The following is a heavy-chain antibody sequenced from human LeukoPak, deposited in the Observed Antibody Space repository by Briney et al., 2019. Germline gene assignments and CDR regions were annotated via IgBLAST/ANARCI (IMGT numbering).Heavy chain of an antibody. D-gene: IGHD3-16*01. J-gene: IGHJ4*02. Sequence: PGGSLRLSCAASGFSVSDYSISWIRHSPGKGPEWISYVMSGRGSTNYAVSVKGRFTISRDNAKNSVALQLDGLRADDTAVYFCTRERRGSYYAFESWGQGTLVTVSS. CDR2: VMSGRGST. CDR1: GFSVSDYS. V-gene: IGHV3-11*05. CDR3: TRERRGSYYAFES.